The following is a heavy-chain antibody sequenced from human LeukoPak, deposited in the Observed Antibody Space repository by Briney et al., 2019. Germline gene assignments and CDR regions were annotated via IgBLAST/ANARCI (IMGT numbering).Heavy chain of an antibody. J-gene: IGHJ4*02. CDR3: ASFSYIGVVAY. D-gene: IGHD3-3*01. V-gene: IGHV4-59*08. CDR1: GGSISSYC. CDR2: IYYSGST. Sequence: SETLSLTCTVSGGSISSYCWSWIRQPPGKGLEWIGYIYYSGSTNYNPSLKSRVTISVDTSKNQFSLKLSSVTAADTAVYYCASFSYIGVVAYWGQGTLVTVSS.